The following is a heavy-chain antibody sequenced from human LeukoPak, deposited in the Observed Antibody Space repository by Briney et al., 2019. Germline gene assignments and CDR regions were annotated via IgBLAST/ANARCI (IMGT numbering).Heavy chain of an antibody. CDR1: GYTFPNYH. V-gene: IGHV1-18*01. CDR3: ARVFEYGFADLLITQYGMDV. Sequence: GASVKVSCKASGYTFPNYHIGWVRRAPGHGLEWMGRISAYNGHAEYAQSLQGRVTMTTDTSPTTVYMELRSLRSDDTAVYYCARVFEYGFADLLITQYGMDVWGQGTTVTVSS. CDR2: ISAYNGHA. D-gene: IGHD3-10*01. J-gene: IGHJ6*02.